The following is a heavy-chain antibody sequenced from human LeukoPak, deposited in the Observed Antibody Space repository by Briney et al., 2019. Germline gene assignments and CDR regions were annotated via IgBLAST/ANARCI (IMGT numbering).Heavy chain of an antibody. CDR2: ISGYNGNT. D-gene: IGHD2-2*01. CDR3: ARGGSSTYIDY. V-gene: IGHV1-18*01. CDR1: GFTFTSYG. Sequence: ASVTVSCKASGFTFTSYGFTWVRQAPGQGLEWMGWISGYNGNTNYAQKLQGRVTMTTDTSTRTAYMELRSLRSDGTAVYYCARGGSSTYIDYWGQGTLVTVSS. J-gene: IGHJ4*02.